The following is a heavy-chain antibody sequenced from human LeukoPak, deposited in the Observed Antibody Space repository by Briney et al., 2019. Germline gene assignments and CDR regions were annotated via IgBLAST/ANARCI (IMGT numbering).Heavy chain of an antibody. CDR1: GYSFTSYW. CDR3: ARRGRGGSGFEDAFDI. D-gene: IGHD3-10*01. Sequence: GESLEISCKGSGYSFTSYWIGWVRQMPGKGLEWMGIIYPGDSDTTYSPSFQGQVTISADKSISTAYVQWSSLKASDSAIYYCARRGRGGSGFEDAFDIWGQGTMVTVSS. J-gene: IGHJ3*02. CDR2: IYPGDSDT. V-gene: IGHV5-51*01.